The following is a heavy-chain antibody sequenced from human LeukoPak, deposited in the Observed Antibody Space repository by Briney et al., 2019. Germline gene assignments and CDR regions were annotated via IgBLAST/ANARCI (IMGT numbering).Heavy chain of an antibody. D-gene: IGHD3-3*01. Sequence: SETLSLTCTVSGGSISSYYWTWIRQPPGKGLEWVGYIYFSGATNYNPSLKSRVTISRDTSKNQVSLKLSSVTAADTAVYFCARVVTTFGVINYFDWWGQGTLVTVSP. CDR3: ARVVTTFGVINYFDW. CDR1: GGSISSYY. V-gene: IGHV4-59*01. J-gene: IGHJ4*02. CDR2: IYFSGAT.